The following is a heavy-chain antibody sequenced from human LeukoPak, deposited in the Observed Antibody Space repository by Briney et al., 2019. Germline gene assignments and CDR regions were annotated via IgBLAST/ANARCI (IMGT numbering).Heavy chain of an antibody. CDR1: GGSFSGYY. Sequence: SETLSLTCAVYGGSFSGYYWSWIRQPPGKWLEWIGEINHSGSTNYNPSLKSRVTISVDTSKNQFSLKLSSVTAADTAVYYCARDIYYDSSGYYDWGQGTLVTVSS. CDR3: ARDIYYDSSGYYD. J-gene: IGHJ4*02. V-gene: IGHV4-34*01. D-gene: IGHD3-22*01. CDR2: INHSGST.